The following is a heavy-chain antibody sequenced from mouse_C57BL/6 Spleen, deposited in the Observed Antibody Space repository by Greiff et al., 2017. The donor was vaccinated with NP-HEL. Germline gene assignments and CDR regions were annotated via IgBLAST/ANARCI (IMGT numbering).Heavy chain of an antibody. CDR2: IYPGSGST. D-gene: IGHD1-1*01. J-gene: IGHJ2*01. CDR1: GYTFTSYW. CDR3: ARGYYGSSYHYYFDY. V-gene: IGHV1-55*01. Sequence: QVQPQQPGAELVKPGASVKMSCKASGYTFTSYWITWVKQRPGQGLEWIGDIYPGSGSTNYNEKFKSKATLTVDTSSSTAYMQLSSLTSEDSAVYYCARGYYGSSYHYYFDYWGQGTTLTVSS.